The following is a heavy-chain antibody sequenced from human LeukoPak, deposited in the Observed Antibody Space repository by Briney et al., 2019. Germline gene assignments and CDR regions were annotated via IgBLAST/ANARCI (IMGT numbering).Heavy chain of an antibody. J-gene: IGHJ4*02. V-gene: IGHV1-2*02. D-gene: IGHD3-3*01. CDR3: ARDLVNYDFWSGYDD. CDR1: GYTFTSNY. Sequence: ASVKVSCKAFGYTFTSNYMHWVRQAPGQGLEWMGWINPNSGGTNYAQKFQGRVTMTRDTSISTAYMELSRLRSDDTAVYYCARDLVNYDFWSGYDDWGQGTLVTVSS. CDR2: INPNSGGT.